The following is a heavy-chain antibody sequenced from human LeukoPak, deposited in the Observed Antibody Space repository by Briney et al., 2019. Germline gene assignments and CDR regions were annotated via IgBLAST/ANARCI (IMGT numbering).Heavy chain of an antibody. J-gene: IGHJ5*02. CDR3: ARGHIGVTMVRGVKPYNWFDP. V-gene: IGHV1-8*01. CDR2: MNPNSGNT. Sequence: ASVKVSCKASGYTFTSYDINWVRQAPGQGLEWMGWMNPNSGNTGYAQKFQGRVTMTRNTSISTAYMELSSLRSEDTAVYYCARGHIGVTMVRGVKPYNWFDPWGQGTLVTVSS. CDR1: GYTFTSYD. D-gene: IGHD3-10*01.